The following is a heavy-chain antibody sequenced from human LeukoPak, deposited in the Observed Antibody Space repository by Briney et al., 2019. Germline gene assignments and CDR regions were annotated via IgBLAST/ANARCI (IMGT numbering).Heavy chain of an antibody. J-gene: IGHJ4*02. CDR1: GYTFTSYA. V-gene: IGHV1-3*01. Sequence: GASVKVSCKASGYTFTSYAMRWVRQAPGQRLEWMGWINAGNGNTKYSQKFQGRVTITRDTSASTAYMELSSLRSEDTAVYYCAAALGTARPIDYWGQGTLVTVSS. CDR2: INAGNGNT. D-gene: IGHD7-27*01. CDR3: AAALGTARPIDY.